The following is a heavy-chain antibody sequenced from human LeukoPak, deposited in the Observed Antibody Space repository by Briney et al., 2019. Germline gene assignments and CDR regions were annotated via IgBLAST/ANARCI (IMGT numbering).Heavy chain of an antibody. J-gene: IGHJ4*02. CDR2: IKQDGSEK. CDR3: ARDYYYDSSGFLAGWNYFDY. Sequence: GGSLRLSCAASGFTFSSYWMSWVRQAPGKGLEWVANIKQDGSEKYYVDSVKGRFTISRDNAKNSLYLQMNSLRAEDTAVYYCARDYYYDSSGFLAGWNYFDYWGQGTLVTVSS. V-gene: IGHV3-7*01. CDR1: GFTFSSYW. D-gene: IGHD3-22*01.